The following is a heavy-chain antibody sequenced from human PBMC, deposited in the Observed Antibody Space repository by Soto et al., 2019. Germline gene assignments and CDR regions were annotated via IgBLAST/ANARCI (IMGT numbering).Heavy chain of an antibody. D-gene: IGHD2-2*01. CDR2: ISYDGSNK. J-gene: IGHJ6*02. CDR1: GFTFSSYA. Sequence: PGGSLRLSCAASGFTFSSYAMHWVRQAPGKGLEWVAVISYDGSNKYYADSVKGRFTISRDNSKNTLYLQMNSLRAEDTAVYYCARELLGYCISTSCRYYYYGMDVWGQGTTVTVSS. V-gene: IGHV3-30-3*01. CDR3: ARELLGYCISTSCRYYYYGMDV.